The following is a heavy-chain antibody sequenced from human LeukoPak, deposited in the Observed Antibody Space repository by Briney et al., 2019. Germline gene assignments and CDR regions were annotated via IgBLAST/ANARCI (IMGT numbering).Heavy chain of an antibody. CDR1: GGSFSGYY. V-gene: IGHV4-34*01. J-gene: IGHJ3*02. CDR3: AKGSYYYDSSGYYYSQTSDAFDI. Sequence: SETLSLTCAVYGGSFSGYYWSWIRQPPGKGLEWIGEINHSGSTNYNPSLKSRVTISVDTSKNQFSLKLSSVTTADTAVYYCAKGSYYYDSSGYYYSQTSDAFDIWGQGTMVTVSS. CDR2: INHSGST. D-gene: IGHD3-22*01.